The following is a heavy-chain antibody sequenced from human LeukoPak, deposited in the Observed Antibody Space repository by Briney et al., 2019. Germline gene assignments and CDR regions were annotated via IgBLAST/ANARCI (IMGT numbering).Heavy chain of an antibody. CDR2: FDPEDGET. CDR1: GYTLTELS. Sequence: ASVKVSCKVSGYTLTELSMHWVRQAPGKGLEWMGGFDPEDGETIYAQKFQGRVTMTEDTSTDTAYMELSSLRSEDTAVYYCARAPFYDSVVRRSAFDIWGQGTMVTVSS. D-gene: IGHD3-22*01. J-gene: IGHJ3*02. V-gene: IGHV1-24*01. CDR3: ARAPFYDSVVRRSAFDI.